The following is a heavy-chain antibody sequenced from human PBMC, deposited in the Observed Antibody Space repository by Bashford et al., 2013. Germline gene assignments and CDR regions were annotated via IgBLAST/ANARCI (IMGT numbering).Heavy chain of an antibody. V-gene: IGHV3-23*01. J-gene: IGHJ3*02. Sequence: VRQAPGKGLEWVSAISSSGGNTYYADSVKGRFTISRDNSKNTLYLQMNSLRAEDTAVYYCARQGSDDYGDYNAFDIWGQGTMVTVSS. D-gene: IGHD4-17*01. CDR3: ARQGSDDYGDYNAFDI. CDR2: ISSSGGNT.